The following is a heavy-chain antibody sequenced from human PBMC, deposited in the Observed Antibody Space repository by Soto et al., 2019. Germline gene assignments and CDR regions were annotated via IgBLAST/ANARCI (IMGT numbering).Heavy chain of an antibody. J-gene: IGHJ2*01. Sequence: EVQLLESGGGLVQPGGSLRLSCAGSGFTFFNYAMNWVRQAPGKGLEWVSSISGGGDATFFPDSVRGRFTFSRDNSKNAVDLQMNSLGVEDTALYYCERQILWSTTRQEYWYFDLWGLGTLVTVSS. CDR2: ISGGGDAT. CDR3: ERQILWSTTRQEYWYFDL. V-gene: IGHV3-23*01. D-gene: IGHD2-21*01. CDR1: GFTFFNYA.